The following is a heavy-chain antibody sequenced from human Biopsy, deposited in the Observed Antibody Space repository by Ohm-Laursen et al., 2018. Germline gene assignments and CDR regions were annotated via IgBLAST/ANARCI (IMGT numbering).Heavy chain of an antibody. D-gene: IGHD3-16*01. V-gene: IGHV3-11*01. Sequence: GSLRLSCSASGFTFSDYYISWIRQAPGRGLEWVSHISGIGDTTYYADSVKGRFTISRDNSKNSLYLQMNSLRAEDTAVYYCARDLTWGSYFDSWGQGSLVTVSS. CDR3: ARDLTWGSYFDS. CDR1: GFTFSDYY. CDR2: ISGIGDTT. J-gene: IGHJ4*02.